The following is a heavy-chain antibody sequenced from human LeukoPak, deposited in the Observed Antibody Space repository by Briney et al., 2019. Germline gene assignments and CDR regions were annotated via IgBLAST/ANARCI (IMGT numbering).Heavy chain of an antibody. CDR3: ARDGVGYYGSGSYLDY. Sequence: PSETLSLTCAVSGGSISSYYWSWIRQPPGKGLEWIGRIYTSGSTNYNPSLKSRVTMSVDTSKNQFSLKLSSVTAADTAVYYCARDGVGYYGSGSYLDYWGQGTLVTVSS. J-gene: IGHJ4*02. V-gene: IGHV4-4*07. CDR2: IYTSGST. CDR1: GGSISSYY. D-gene: IGHD3-10*01.